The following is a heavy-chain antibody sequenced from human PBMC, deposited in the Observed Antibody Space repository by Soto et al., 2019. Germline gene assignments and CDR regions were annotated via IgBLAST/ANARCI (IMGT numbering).Heavy chain of an antibody. CDR3: ASDGVNGRPRFNRYYQGYGGDV. D-gene: IGHD2-2*01. V-gene: IGHV1-69*13. J-gene: IGHJ6*02. Sequence: SVNVSCKASGYTVTSYAISWGRQAPGQGLQWIRGNIPIFGTANYAQKFQGRVKITADESTSTAYMELSRLRSEETAVYYCASDGVNGRPRFNRYYQGYGGDVLG. CDR1: GYTVTSYA. CDR2: NIPIFGTA.